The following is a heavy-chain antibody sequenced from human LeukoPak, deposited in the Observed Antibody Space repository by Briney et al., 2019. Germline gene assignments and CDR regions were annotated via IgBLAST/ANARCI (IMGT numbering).Heavy chain of an antibody. Sequence: GASVKVSCKASGGTFSSYAISWVRQAPGQGLEWMGGVIPIFGTANYAQKFQGRVTITADESTSTAYMELSSLRSEDTAVYYCARVGYSSSSGGFDYYGKDVWGQGTTVTVSS. J-gene: IGHJ6*02. D-gene: IGHD6-6*01. CDR3: ARVGYSSSSGGFDYYGKDV. CDR1: GGTFSSYA. CDR2: VIPIFGTA. V-gene: IGHV1-69*13.